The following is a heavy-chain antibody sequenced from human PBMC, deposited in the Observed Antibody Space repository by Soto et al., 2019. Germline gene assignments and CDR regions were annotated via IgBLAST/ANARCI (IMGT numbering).Heavy chain of an antibody. Sequence: GPLSLPWGVSGGTFASSHWWSWFRQSPGRGLEWIGNVCHTGDTNFNTSLQSRVTFSVDKSNNHLSLRLTSVTAADTAVYFCAREIVTAGGNNYFDXWGPGTLVTVSX. CDR3: AREIVTAGGNNYFDX. J-gene: IGHJ5*02. CDR1: GGTFASSHW. D-gene: IGHD2-21*02. CDR2: VCHTGDT. V-gene: IGHV4-4*01.